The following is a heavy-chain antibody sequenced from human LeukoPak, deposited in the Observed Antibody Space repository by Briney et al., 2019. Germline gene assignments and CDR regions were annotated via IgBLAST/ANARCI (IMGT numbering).Heavy chain of an antibody. CDR2: IRYDGSNK. CDR1: GFTFSSYG. V-gene: IGHV3-30*02. CDR3: AKDPAAVACRGIYYYYCMDV. Sequence: GGTLRLSCAASGFTFSSYGMHWVRQAPGEGLEWVAFIRYDGSNKYYADSVKGRFTISRDNSKNTLYLQMNSLRAEDTAVYYCAKDPAAVACRGIYYYYCMDVWGKGTTVTISS. D-gene: IGHD6-19*01. J-gene: IGHJ6*03.